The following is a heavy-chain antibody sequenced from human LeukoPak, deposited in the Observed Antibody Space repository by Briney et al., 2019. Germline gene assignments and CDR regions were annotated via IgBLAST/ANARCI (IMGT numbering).Heavy chain of an antibody. V-gene: IGHV3-23*01. CDR3: AKIIGRYYGSGSYSDY. J-gene: IGHJ4*02. CDR2: ISGGGGST. CDR1: GFTFNSYA. D-gene: IGHD3-10*01. Sequence: PGGSLRLSCAASGFTFNSYAMSWVRQAPGKGLEWVSVISGGGGSTYYADSVKGRSTISRDNSKNTLYLQMNSLRAEDTAVYYCAKIIGRYYGSGSYSDYWGQGTLVTVSS.